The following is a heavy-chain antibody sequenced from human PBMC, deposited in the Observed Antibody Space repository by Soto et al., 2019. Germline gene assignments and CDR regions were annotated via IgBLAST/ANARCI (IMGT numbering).Heavy chain of an antibody. Sequence: SETLSLTCTVSGDSISTYYWIWIRQPPGKGLEWIGYIYYSGTTNYNPSLKSRVTISVDTSKNQFSLKLTSVTAADTAVYYCARLNYFDSYYFDYWGQGTLVTVSS. V-gene: IGHV4-59*01. CDR2: IYYSGTT. J-gene: IGHJ4*02. D-gene: IGHD3-22*01. CDR1: GDSISTYY. CDR3: ARLNYFDSYYFDY.